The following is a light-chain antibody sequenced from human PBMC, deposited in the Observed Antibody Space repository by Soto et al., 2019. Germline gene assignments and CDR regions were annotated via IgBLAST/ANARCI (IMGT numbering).Light chain of an antibody. V-gene: IGLV2-11*01. CDR2: DVT. CDR3: CSYAGNYPLL. CDR1: SRDVGIYNY. J-gene: IGLJ3*02. Sequence: QSALTQPRSVSGSTGQSFTVSCTGTSRDVGIYNYVSWYQQRPGTAPKVMIYDVTKRPSGVPDRFSGSKSANTASLTISGIQAEDEADSYCCSYAGNYPLLFGGGTKLTVL.